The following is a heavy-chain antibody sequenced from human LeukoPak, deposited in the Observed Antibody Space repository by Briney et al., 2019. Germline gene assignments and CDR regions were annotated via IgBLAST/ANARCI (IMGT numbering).Heavy chain of an antibody. D-gene: IGHD4-17*01. CDR2: IYYSGST. V-gene: IGHV4-39*01. CDR1: GGSISSSSYY. Sequence: SETLFLTCTVSGGSISSSSYYWGWIRQPPGKGLEWIGSIYYSGSTYYNPSLKSRVTISVDTSKNQFSLKLSSVTAADTAVYYCARHNGDPTPEAFDIWGQGTMVTVSS. CDR3: ARHNGDPTPEAFDI. J-gene: IGHJ3*02.